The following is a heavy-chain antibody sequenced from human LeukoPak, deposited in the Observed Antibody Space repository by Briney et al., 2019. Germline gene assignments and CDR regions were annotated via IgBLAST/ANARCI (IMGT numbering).Heavy chain of an antibody. D-gene: IGHD3-22*01. CDR3: ARAFITMIVD. CDR1: GFIFSNYW. CDR2: IKQDGSEK. J-gene: IGHJ4*02. V-gene: IGHV3-7*01. Sequence: GGSLRLSCAASGFIFSNYWMSWVRQAPGKGLEWVANIKQDGSEKYYVDSENGRFTISRDNAKHSLYLQMNSLRAEDTAVYYCARAFITMIVDWGQGSLVTVSS.